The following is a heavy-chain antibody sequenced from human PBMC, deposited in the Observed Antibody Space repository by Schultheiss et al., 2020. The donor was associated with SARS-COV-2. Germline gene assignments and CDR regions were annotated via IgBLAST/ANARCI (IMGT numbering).Heavy chain of an antibody. CDR1: GYTFTSYD. D-gene: IGHD6-19*01. V-gene: IGHV1-8*01. J-gene: IGHJ4*02. Sequence: ASVKVSCKASGYTFTSYDINWVRQATGQGLEWMGWMNPNSGNTGYAQKFQGRVTMTRNTSISTAYMELSSLRSEDTAVYYCARGPHSSGWYAYQGDYLGQGTLVTVSS. CDR3: ARGPHSSGWYAYQGDY. CDR2: MNPNSGNT.